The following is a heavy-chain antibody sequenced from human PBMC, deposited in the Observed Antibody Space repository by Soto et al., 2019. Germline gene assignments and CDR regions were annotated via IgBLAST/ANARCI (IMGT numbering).Heavy chain of an antibody. J-gene: IGHJ4*02. CDR2: ISPKSGGT. Sequence: QVQLVQSGAEVMESGASVKVSCKASGYTFTGYYIHWVRQAPGQGLEWVGEISPKSGGTRYAQKFQGRVTMTKDTSITTVYLEVSNLSPDDTAVYYCGRGRSGELVVFYWGQGTLVTVHS. V-gene: IGHV1-2*02. D-gene: IGHD1-7*01. CDR1: GYTFTGYY. CDR3: GRGRSGELVVFY.